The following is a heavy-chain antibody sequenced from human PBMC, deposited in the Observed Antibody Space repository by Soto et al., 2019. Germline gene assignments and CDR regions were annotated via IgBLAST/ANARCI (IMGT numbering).Heavy chain of an antibody. D-gene: IGHD6-13*01. Sequence: SVKVSCKASGGTFSSYAISWVRQAPGQGLEWMGGIIPIFGTANYAQKFQGRVTIIADESTSTAYMELSSLRSEDTAVYYCARGPLIAAAGTSGHAFDIWGQGTMVTVSS. V-gene: IGHV1-69*13. CDR3: ARGPLIAAAGTSGHAFDI. CDR2: IIPIFGTA. CDR1: GGTFSSYA. J-gene: IGHJ3*02.